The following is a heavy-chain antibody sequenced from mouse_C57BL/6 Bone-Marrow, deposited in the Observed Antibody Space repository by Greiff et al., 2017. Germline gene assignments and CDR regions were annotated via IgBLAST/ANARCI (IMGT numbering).Heavy chain of an antibody. Sequence: VQLQESGPELVKPGASVKISCKASGYAFSSSWMNWVKQRPGQGLEWIGRIYPGDGDTNYNGKFKGKATLTADKSSSTAYMQLSSLTSEDSAVYFCARGLRLAYWGQGTLVTVSA. CDR2: IYPGDGDT. CDR1: GYAFSSSW. J-gene: IGHJ3*01. V-gene: IGHV1-82*01. D-gene: IGHD2-1*01. CDR3: ARGLRLAY.